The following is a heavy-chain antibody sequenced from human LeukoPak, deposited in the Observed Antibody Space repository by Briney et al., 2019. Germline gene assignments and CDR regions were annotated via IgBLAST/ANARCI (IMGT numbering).Heavy chain of an antibody. J-gene: IGHJ6*02. V-gene: IGHV3-23*01. Sequence: GGSLRLSCAASGFTFSSYAMSCVRHAPGKGLEWVSPICGSGGSTYYADSVKGRFTISRGNSKNTLYLQMSSLRAEDTAVYYCAGYSGYDLRHYYGMDVWGQGTTVTVSS. CDR1: GFTFSSYA. CDR2: ICGSGGST. D-gene: IGHD5-12*01. CDR3: AGYSGYDLRHYYGMDV.